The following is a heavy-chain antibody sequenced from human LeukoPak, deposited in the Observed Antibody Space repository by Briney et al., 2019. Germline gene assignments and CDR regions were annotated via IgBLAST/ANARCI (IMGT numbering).Heavy chain of an antibody. D-gene: IGHD5-18*01. J-gene: IGHJ4*02. CDR2: ISSSSSYI. V-gene: IGHV3-21*01. Sequence: GGSLRLSCAASGFTFSSYSMDWVRQAPGKGLEWVSSISSSSSYIYYADSVKGRFTISRDNAKNSLYLQMNSLRAEDTAIYYCARVFRPSYGYLSYFDYWGQGTLVTVSS. CDR1: GFTFSSYS. CDR3: ARVFRPSYGYLSYFDY.